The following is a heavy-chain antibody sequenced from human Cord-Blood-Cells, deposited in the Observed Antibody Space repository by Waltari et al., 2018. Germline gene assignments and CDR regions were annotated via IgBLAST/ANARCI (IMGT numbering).Heavy chain of an antibody. Sequence: EVPPVEYGRGLVQAGGSLRLSCAAPRFTFSSYWMHWVLQAPGKGLVWVSRIDSDGRSSSYADAVKGGFTISRDNAKTTLYLQMISLRAEDTAVYYCAPEGATLGMDVWSQGTTVTVSS. CDR3: APEGATLGMDV. D-gene: IGHD1-26*01. V-gene: IGHV3-74*01. CDR1: RFTFSSYW. CDR2: IDSDGRSS. J-gene: IGHJ6*02.